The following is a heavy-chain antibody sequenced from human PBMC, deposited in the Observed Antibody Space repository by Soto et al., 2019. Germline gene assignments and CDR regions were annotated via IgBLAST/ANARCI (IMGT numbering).Heavy chain of an antibody. CDR2: IYYSGST. V-gene: IGHV4-61*01. CDR1: GGSVSSCRYY. Sequence: SETLSLTCTVSGGSVSSCRYYWSWVRQPPGKGLEWIGNIYYSGSTNYNPSLKSRVTLSVDTSKNQFSLKLSSVTAADTAVYYCARAATTFYFQHWGQGTLVTVS. D-gene: IGHD1-26*01. J-gene: IGHJ1*01. CDR3: ARAATTFYFQH.